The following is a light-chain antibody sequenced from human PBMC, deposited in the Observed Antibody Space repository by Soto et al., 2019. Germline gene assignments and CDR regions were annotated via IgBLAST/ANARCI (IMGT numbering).Light chain of an antibody. V-gene: IGKV1-8*01. CDR3: QQYHRYPRT. CDR2: AAS. J-gene: IGKJ1*01. CDR1: QGISSY. Sequence: AIRMTQSPSSFSASTGDRVTITCRASQGISSYLAWYQQKPGKAPKLLIYAASTLQSGVPSRFSGSGSGTDFTLTIGCLQSEDFASYYRQQYHRYPRTFGQGTKVEIK.